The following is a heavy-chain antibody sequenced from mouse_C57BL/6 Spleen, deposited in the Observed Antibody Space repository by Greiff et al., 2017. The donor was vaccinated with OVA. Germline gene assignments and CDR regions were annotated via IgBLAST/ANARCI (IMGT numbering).Heavy chain of an antibody. Sequence: QVQLQQPGAELVRPGTSVKLSCKASGYTFTSYWMHWVKQRPGQGLEWIGVIDPSDSYTNYNQKFKGKATLTVDTSSSTAYMQHSSLTSEDSAVYYCARDWYYFDYGGQGTTLTVSS. J-gene: IGHJ2*01. CDR2: IDPSDSYT. V-gene: IGHV1-59*01. CDR3: ARDWYYFDY. D-gene: IGHD4-1*01. CDR1: GYTFTSYW.